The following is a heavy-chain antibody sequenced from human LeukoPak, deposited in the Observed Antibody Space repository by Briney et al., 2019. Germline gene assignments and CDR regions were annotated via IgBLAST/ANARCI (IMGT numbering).Heavy chain of an antibody. Sequence: GGSLRLSCAASGFTFSSYEINWVRQAPGKGLEWVSYISTSGYTKYYADSVKGRFTISRDNAKNSLYLQMNSLRAKDTAVYYCARQGYCSSTSCCAFGGFDYWGQGTLVTVSS. J-gene: IGHJ4*02. CDR3: ARQGYCSSTSCCAFGGFDY. V-gene: IGHV3-48*03. CDR1: GFTFSSYE. D-gene: IGHD2-2*01. CDR2: ISTSGYTK.